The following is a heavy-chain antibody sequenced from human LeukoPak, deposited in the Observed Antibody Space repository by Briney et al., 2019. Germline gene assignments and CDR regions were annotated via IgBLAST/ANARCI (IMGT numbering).Heavy chain of an antibody. CDR1: GGPISSGSYY. V-gene: IGHV4-61*02. CDR3: ARHSRILFDP. D-gene: IGHD3-22*01. Sequence: SETLSLTCTVSGGPISSGSYYWSWIRQPAGKGLEWIGRIYTSGSTNYNPSLKSRVTISVDTSKNQFSLKLSSVTAADTAVYYCARHSRILFDPWGQGTLVTVSS. CDR2: IYTSGST. J-gene: IGHJ5*02.